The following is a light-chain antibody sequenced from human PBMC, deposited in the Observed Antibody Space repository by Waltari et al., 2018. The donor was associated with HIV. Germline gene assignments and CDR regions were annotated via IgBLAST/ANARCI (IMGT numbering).Light chain of an antibody. Sequence: DIQMTQSPSSLSASIGDTVTITCRASQNIDNYLNWYQHQSGRVPNLLLYLASTLQTGVSPRFSGRGSGTLFSLIISDVQPEDLATYFCQQTYSPPRTFGPGTR. CDR3: QQTYSPPRT. CDR1: QNIDNY. CDR2: LAS. J-gene: IGKJ5*01. V-gene: IGKV1-39*01.